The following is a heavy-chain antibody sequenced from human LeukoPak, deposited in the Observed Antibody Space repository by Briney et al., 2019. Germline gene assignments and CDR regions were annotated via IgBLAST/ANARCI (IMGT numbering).Heavy chain of an antibody. CDR3: ARDPTPGMYYFDY. CDR1: GDSINTGGYY. CDR2: IYYTGST. Sequence: SQTLSLTCTVSGDSINTGGYYWNWIRQHPGKGLEWIGYIYYTGSTYHNPSLKSRPAISLDTSKNRFSLRLSSVTAADTAVYYCARDPTPGMYYFDYWGQGNLVTVSS. J-gene: IGHJ4*02. V-gene: IGHV4-31*03. D-gene: IGHD4-11*01.